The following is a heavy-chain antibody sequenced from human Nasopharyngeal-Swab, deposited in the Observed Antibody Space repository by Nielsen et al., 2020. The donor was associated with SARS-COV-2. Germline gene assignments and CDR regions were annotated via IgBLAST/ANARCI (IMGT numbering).Heavy chain of an antibody. CDR1: GFTFSSYG. CDR3: AKGAGGSYYGRFDY. Sequence: GGSLRLSCAASGFTFSSYGMHWVRQAPGKGLEWVAVISYDGSNKYYADSVKGRFTISRDNSKNTLYLQMNSLRAEDTAVYYCAKGAGGSYYGRFDYWGQGTLVTVSS. V-gene: IGHV3-30*18. CDR2: ISYDGSNK. J-gene: IGHJ4*02. D-gene: IGHD1-26*01.